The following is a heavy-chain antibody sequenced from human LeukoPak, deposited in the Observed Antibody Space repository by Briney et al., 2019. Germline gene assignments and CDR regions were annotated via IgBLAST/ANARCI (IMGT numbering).Heavy chain of an antibody. CDR2: ISGSGGST. CDR1: GFTFSSYA. J-gene: IGHJ4*02. CDR3: VRSLDY. Sequence: GGSLRLSCAASGFTFSSYAMTWVRQAPGKRLEWVSAISGSGGSTYYADSVKGRFTISRDNSKNTVYLQMNSLRVEDTALYYCVRSLDYWGQGTLVTVSS. V-gene: IGHV3-23*01.